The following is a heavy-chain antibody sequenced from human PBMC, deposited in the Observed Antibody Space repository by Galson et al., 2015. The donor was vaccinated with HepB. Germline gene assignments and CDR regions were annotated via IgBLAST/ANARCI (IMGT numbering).Heavy chain of an antibody. CDR3: ARDWDTVVVPATKGFDT. J-gene: IGHJ5*02. D-gene: IGHD2-2*01. CDR1: GFSFSDYY. V-gene: IGHV3-11*01. Sequence: SLRLSCAASGFSFSDYYMIWMRQAPGKGLEWVIYIGSTGRPIYYADSVKGRFTVSRDNARNSLYLQMNSLRAEDTAVYYCARDWDTVVVPATKGFDTWGQGTLVTVS. CDR2: IGSTGRPI.